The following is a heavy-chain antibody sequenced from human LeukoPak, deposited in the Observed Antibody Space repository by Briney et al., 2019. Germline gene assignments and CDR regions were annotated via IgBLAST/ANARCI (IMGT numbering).Heavy chain of an antibody. CDR1: GDTFSSYA. D-gene: IGHD6-13*01. CDR2: IIPIFGTA. CDR3: ARSSYSSSWYPDAFDI. Sequence: GASVKVSCKACGDTFSSYAISWVRQAPGQGLGWMGGIIPIFGTANYARKFQGRVTITADKSTSTAYMELSSLRSEDTAVYYCARSSYSSSWYPDAFDIWGQGTMVTVSS. V-gene: IGHV1-69*06. J-gene: IGHJ3*02.